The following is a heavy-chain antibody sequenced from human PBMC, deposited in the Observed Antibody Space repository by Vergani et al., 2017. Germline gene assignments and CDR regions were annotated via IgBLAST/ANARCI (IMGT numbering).Heavy chain of an antibody. CDR1: GYTFTSYT. D-gene: IGHD2-21*02. CDR3: ARGTALGAFDI. CDR2: INAGNGNT. V-gene: IGHV1-3*01. Sequence: QVQLVLSGAEVKKPGASVKVSCKASGYTFTSYTIHWVRQAPGQRLEWIGWINAGNGNTKYSQNFQGRVTITRDTSASTAYMELSSLRSEDTAVFFCARGTALGAFDIWGQGTMVTVSS. J-gene: IGHJ3*02.